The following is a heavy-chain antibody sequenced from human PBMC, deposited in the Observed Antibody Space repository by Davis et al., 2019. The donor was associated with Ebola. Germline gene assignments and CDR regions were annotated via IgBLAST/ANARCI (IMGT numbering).Heavy chain of an antibody. CDR1: GGSISSYY. CDR3: ARTGIWFDP. CDR2: IYYSGST. J-gene: IGHJ5*02. Sequence: SETLSLTCTVSGGSISSYYWSWIRQPPGEGLEWIGYIYYSGSTNYNPSLKSRVTISVDTSKNQFSLKLSSVTAADTAVYYCARTGIWFDPWGQGTLVTVSS. V-gene: IGHV4-59*01.